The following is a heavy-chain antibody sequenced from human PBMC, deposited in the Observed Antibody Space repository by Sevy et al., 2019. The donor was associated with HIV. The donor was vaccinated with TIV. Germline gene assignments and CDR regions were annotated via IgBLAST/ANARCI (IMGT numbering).Heavy chain of an antibody. CDR2: INSGGSTI. V-gene: IGHV3-48*03. CDR3: AKFAGDFPHFDF. CDR1: GFHFNFYE. Sequence: GGSLRLSCAASGFHFNFYEMNWVRQAPGKGLEWVSYINSGGSTIYYADSVKGRFTISRDNAKKSLYLQMNSLRAEDTALYYCAKFAGDFPHFDFWGLGTLVTVSS. D-gene: IGHD7-27*01. J-gene: IGHJ4*02.